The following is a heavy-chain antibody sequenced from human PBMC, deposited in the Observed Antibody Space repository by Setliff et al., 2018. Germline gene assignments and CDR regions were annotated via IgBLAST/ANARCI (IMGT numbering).Heavy chain of an antibody. CDR1: GGSISGYY. Sequence: SETLSLTCTVSGGSISGYYRSWIRQPPGKGLEWIGNIYYTGSPSYSPSLRSRGTISVDTSKNKFSLSLSSVTAADTAVYYCARGGYNGYAVFDDWGQGALVTVS. CDR2: IYYTGSP. V-gene: IGHV4-59*01. J-gene: IGHJ4*02. D-gene: IGHD5-12*01. CDR3: ARGGYNGYAVFDD.